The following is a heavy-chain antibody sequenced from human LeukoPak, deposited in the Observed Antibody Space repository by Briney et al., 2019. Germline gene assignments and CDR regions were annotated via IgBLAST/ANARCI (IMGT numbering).Heavy chain of an antibody. CDR1: GFTFSSYA. D-gene: IGHD2-15*01. J-gene: IGHJ4*02. CDR2: ISGSGGST. CDR3: ARSREEYCSGGSCYSVYFDY. V-gene: IGHV3-23*01. Sequence: GRSLRLSCAASGFTFSSYAMSWVRQAPGKGLESVSAISGSGGSTYYADSVKGRFTISRDNSKNTLYLQMNSLRAEDTAVYYCARSREEYCSGGSCYSVYFDYWGQGTLLTVSS.